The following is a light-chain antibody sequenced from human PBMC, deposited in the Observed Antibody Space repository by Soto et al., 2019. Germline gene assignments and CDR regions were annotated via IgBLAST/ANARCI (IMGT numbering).Light chain of an antibody. CDR2: GAS. V-gene: IGKV3D-15*01. CDR1: QSVSSN. CDR3: QQYNYWPPWT. J-gene: IGKJ1*01. Sequence: EIVMTQSPATLSVSPGERATLSCRASQSVSSNLAWYQQKPGQAPRLLIYGASTRATGIPARFSGSGSGTEFALTISSLQSEDFAVYYCQQYNYWPPWTFDQGTKVESK.